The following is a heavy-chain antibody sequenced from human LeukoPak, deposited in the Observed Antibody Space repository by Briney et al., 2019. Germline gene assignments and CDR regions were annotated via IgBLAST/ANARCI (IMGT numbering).Heavy chain of an antibody. D-gene: IGHD6-19*01. CDR1: IGSISSSKW. CDR2: IYLYGTT. CDR3: ARDLDSSGWYHYFDY. J-gene: IGHJ4*02. V-gene: IGHV4-4*02. Sequence: SETLSLTCSVSIGSISSSKWWSWVRQSPVKGLEWIGEIYLYGTTNYNPSSTSRVTMSVDKSKNQFSLKLSSVTAADTAVYYCARDLDSSGWYHYFDYWGQGTLVTVSS.